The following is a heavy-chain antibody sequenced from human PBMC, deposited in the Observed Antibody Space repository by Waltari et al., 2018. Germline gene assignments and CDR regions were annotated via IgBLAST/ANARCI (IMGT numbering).Heavy chain of an antibody. J-gene: IGHJ4*02. CDR2: ISSSGSTI. V-gene: IGHV3-48*03. CDR1: GFTFSSYE. Sequence: EVQLVESGGGLVQPGGSLRLYCAASGFTFSSYEMNWVRQAPGKGLEWVSYISSSGSTIYYADSLKGRFTISRDNAKNSLYLQMNSLRAEDTAVYYCARGAIRGLADYWGQGTLVTVSS. CDR3: ARGAIRGLADY. D-gene: IGHD6-19*01.